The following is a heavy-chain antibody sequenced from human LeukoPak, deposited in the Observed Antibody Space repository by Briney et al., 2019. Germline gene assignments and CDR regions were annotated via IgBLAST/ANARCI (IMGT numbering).Heavy chain of an antibody. D-gene: IGHD3-22*01. CDR3: ARGGDYYDSSGYYHFDY. J-gene: IGHJ4*02. Sequence: LETLSLTSAVYGGSFSGYYWSWIRQPPGKGLEWIGEINHSGSTNYNPSLKSRVTISVDTSKNQFSLKLSSVTAADTAVYYCARGGDYYDSSGYYHFDYWGQGTLVTVSS. CDR1: GGSFSGYY. CDR2: INHSGST. V-gene: IGHV4-34*01.